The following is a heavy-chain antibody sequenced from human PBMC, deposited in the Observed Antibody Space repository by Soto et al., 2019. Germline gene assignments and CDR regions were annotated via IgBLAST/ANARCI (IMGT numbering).Heavy chain of an antibody. Sequence: QVTLKESGPVLVKPTETLTLTCTDSGFSLSNARMGVSWIRQPPGKALEWLTHIFSNDEKSYSTYQKSRLTFSTDTSQRQVVLTMTNMDPVDTATYYCGRIPQIAGTRRSHWFDPWGQGTQVTVPS. CDR2: IFSNDEK. J-gene: IGHJ5*02. CDR1: GFSLSNARMG. CDR3: GRIPQIAGTRRSHWFDP. V-gene: IGHV2-26*01. D-gene: IGHD1-7*01.